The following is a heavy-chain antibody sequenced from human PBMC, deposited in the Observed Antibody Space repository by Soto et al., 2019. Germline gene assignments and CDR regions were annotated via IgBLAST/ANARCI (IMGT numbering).Heavy chain of an antibody. J-gene: IGHJ4*02. Sequence: VRLSCAASGFTFSSNWMHWVRQAPGKGLVWVSRINSDGSITSYADSVKGQFTISRDNAKNTLYLQMNSMRAEDTAVYYCARGSSSWYVSFDYWGQGILVTVSS. CDR1: GFTFSSNW. V-gene: IGHV3-74*01. CDR2: INSDGSIT. CDR3: ARGSSSWYVSFDY. D-gene: IGHD6-13*01.